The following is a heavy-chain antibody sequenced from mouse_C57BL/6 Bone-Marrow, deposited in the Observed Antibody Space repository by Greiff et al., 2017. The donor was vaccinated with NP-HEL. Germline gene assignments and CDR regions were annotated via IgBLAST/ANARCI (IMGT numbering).Heavy chain of an antibody. V-gene: IGHV5-9-1*02. CDR3: TREGLLPPMDY. CDR1: GFTFSSYA. CDR2: ISSGGDYI. J-gene: IGHJ4*01. Sequence: EVMLVESGEGLVKPGGSLKLSCAASGFTFSSYAMSWVRQTPEKRLEWVAYISSGGDYIYYADTVKGRFTISRDNARNTLYLQMSSLKSEDTAMYYCTREGLLPPMDYWGQGTSVTVSS. D-gene: IGHD2-3*01.